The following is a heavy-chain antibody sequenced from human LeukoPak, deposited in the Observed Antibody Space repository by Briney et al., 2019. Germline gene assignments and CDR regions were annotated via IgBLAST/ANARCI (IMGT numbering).Heavy chain of an antibody. V-gene: IGHV3-33*01. CDR2: IWYDASNK. J-gene: IGHJ4*02. Sequence: PGGSLRLSCAASGFTFSNYGMHWVRQAPGKGLEWVAVIWYDASNKYYADSVKGRFTISRDNSKNTLYLRMNSLRAEDTAVYYCARDRYGANSPFDYWGQGTQVTVSS. CDR1: GFTFSNYG. D-gene: IGHD4-23*01. CDR3: ARDRYGANSPFDY.